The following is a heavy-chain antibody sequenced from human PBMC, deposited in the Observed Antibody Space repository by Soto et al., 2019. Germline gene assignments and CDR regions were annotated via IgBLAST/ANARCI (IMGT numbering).Heavy chain of an antibody. J-gene: IGHJ2*01. Sequence: QVQLVQSGAEVKKPGSSVKVSCKASGGTFSSYAISWVRQAPGQGLEWMGGIIPIFGTANYAQKFQGRVTITADESTRTAYMGLRRLRSEDTAVYYCGRGGVEMATIRGGGWYFDLWGRGTLVTVSS. D-gene: IGHD5-12*01. V-gene: IGHV1-69*01. CDR2: IIPIFGTA. CDR3: GRGGVEMATIRGGGWYFDL. CDR1: GGTFSSYA.